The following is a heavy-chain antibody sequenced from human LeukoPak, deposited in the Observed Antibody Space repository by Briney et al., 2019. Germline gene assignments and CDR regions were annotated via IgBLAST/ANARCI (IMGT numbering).Heavy chain of an antibody. J-gene: IGHJ4*02. CDR3: ARSSRSGVVPAARADY. V-gene: IGHV1-69*04. Sequence: ASVKVSCKASGGTFSSYAISWVRQAPGQGLEWMGRIIPILGIANYAQKFQGRVTIIADKSTSTAYMELSSLRSEDTAVYYCARSSRSGVVPAARADYWGQGTLVTVSS. CDR1: GGTFSSYA. D-gene: IGHD2-2*01. CDR2: IIPILGIA.